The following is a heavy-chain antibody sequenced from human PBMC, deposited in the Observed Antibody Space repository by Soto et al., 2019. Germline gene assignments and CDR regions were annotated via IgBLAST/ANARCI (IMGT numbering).Heavy chain of an antibody. CDR2: IIHTGST. CDR3: ARGVIPDFRRHMDV. D-gene: IGHD2-2*02. Sequence: SETLSLTCTVYGGSFSGYYWNWIRQPPGKGLEWIAEIIHTGSTNYNPSLKSRVTISLDTSKNQFSLSLSSVTAADTAVYYCARGVIPDFRRHMDVWGKGTSVTVSS. J-gene: IGHJ6*03. CDR1: GGSFSGYY. V-gene: IGHV4-34*01.